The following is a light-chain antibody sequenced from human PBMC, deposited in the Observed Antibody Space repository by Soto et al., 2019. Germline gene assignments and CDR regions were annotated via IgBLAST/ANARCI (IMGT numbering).Light chain of an antibody. V-gene: IGKV1-39*01. Sequence: DIQMTKSPSSLSASVGDRVTITCRASQTINAYLNWYQQKPGKAPKLLIYAASSLQSGVPSRFSGSGSGTDFTLTISSLQPEDFATYYCQESYRTPRTFGQGTRLEI. CDR2: AAS. CDR1: QTINAY. CDR3: QESYRTPRT. J-gene: IGKJ2*01.